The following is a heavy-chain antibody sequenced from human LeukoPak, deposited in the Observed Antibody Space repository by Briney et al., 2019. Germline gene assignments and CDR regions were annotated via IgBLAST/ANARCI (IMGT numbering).Heavy chain of an antibody. CDR2: ISGSGGST. CDR1: GFTFSSYA. J-gene: IGHJ4*02. CDR3: AKDVTYYYDSSGYHFDY. Sequence: GGSLRLSCAASGFTFSSYAMSWVRQAPGKGLEWVSAISGSGGSTYYADSVKDRFTISRDNSKNTLYLQMNSLRAEDTAVYYCAKDVTYYYDSSGYHFDYWGQGTLVTVSS. V-gene: IGHV3-23*01. D-gene: IGHD3-22*01.